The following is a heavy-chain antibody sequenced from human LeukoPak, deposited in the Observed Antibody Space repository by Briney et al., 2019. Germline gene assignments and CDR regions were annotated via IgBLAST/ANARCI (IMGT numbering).Heavy chain of an antibody. V-gene: IGHV1-24*01. CDR3: TTVRLHSSSWYYFDY. CDR1: GYTLTELS. Sequence: AASVNVSCKVSGYTLTELSMHWVRQAPGKGLEWMGGFDPEDGETIYAQKFQGRVTMTEDTSTDTAYMELSSLRSEDPAVYYCTTVRLHSSSWYYFDYWGQGTLVTVSS. CDR2: FDPEDGET. D-gene: IGHD6-13*01. J-gene: IGHJ4*02.